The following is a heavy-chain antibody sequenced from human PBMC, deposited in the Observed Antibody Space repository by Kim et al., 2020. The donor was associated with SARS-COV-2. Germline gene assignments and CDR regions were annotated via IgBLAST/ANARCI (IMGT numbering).Heavy chain of an antibody. J-gene: IGHJ4*02. CDR3: ARSNWSDYFDY. Sequence: ASVKVSCKASGYTFTSYTMNWVRQAPGQGLEWMGWININTGNPTYAQGFTGRFVFSLDTSVTTAYLQINSLKAEDTAVYYCARSNWSDYFDYWGQGTLVT. CDR1: GYTFTSYT. CDR2: ININTGNP. D-gene: IGHD1-1*01. V-gene: IGHV7-4-1*02.